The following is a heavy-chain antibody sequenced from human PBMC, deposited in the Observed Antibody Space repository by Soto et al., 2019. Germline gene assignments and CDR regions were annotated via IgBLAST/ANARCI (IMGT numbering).Heavy chain of an antibody. CDR1: GGSISSYY. V-gene: IGHV4-59*08. CDR2: IFYFGST. CDR3: ARHSPDFDWLSQFDY. Sequence: PSETLSLTCTVSGGSISSYYWSWIRQTPGKGLEWIGYIFYFGSTNHNPSLKSRVTLSIDTSKNQLSLKLSSVTAADTAVYYCARHSPDFDWLSQFDYWGQGTLVNVS. D-gene: IGHD3-9*01. J-gene: IGHJ4*02.